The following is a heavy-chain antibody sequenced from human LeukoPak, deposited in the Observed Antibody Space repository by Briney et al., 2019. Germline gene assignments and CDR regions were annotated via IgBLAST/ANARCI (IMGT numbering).Heavy chain of an antibody. V-gene: IGHV3-9*01. D-gene: IGHD3-22*01. CDR1: GFTFDDYA. CDR2: ISWNSGSI. J-gene: IGHJ4*02. CDR3: AKEKSGYHSYYFDY. Sequence: PGRSLRLSCAASGFTFDDYAMHWVRQAPGKGLEWVSGISWNSGSIGYADSVKGRFTTSRDNAKNSLYLQMNSLRAEDTALYYCAKEKSGYHSYYFDYWGQGTLVTVSS.